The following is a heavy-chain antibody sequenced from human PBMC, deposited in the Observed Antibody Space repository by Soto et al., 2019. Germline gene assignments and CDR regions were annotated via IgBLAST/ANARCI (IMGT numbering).Heavy chain of an antibody. CDR3: ARVRRAIVGTNWFDP. Sequence: PSETLSLTCTVSGGPISSYYWSWIRQPPGEGLEWIGYIYYSGSTYYNPSLKSRVTISVDTSKNQFSLKLSSVTAADTAVYYCARVRRAIVGTNWFDPWGQGTLVTVSS. D-gene: IGHD3-22*01. V-gene: IGHV4-59*01. J-gene: IGHJ5*02. CDR2: IYYSGST. CDR1: GGPISSYY.